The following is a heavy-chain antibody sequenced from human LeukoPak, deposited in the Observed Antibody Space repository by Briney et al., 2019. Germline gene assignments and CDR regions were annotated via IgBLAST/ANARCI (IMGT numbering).Heavy chain of an antibody. CDR3: ARLYYDFWSGYRNFDY. D-gene: IGHD3-3*01. CDR2: INHSGST. Sequence: ETLSLTCAVYGGSFSGYYWSWIRQPPGKGLEWIGEINHSGSTNYNPSLKSRVTISVDTSKNQFSLKLSSVTAADTAVYYCARLYYDFWSGYRNFDYWGQGTLVTVSS. J-gene: IGHJ4*02. CDR1: GGSFSGYY. V-gene: IGHV4-34*01.